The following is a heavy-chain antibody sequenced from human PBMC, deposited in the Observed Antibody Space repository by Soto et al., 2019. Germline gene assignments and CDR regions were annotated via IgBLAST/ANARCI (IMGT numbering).Heavy chain of an antibody. Sequence: QVQLVESGGGVVQPGRSLRLSCAASGFTFSSYVMYWVRQAPGKGLEWVAVISYDGNNKYYADSVKGRFTISRDNSKNTLYLQMNSLRAEDTAVYYCARAECDGGSCYTLVGLRYGMDVWGQGTTATVSS. J-gene: IGHJ6*02. V-gene: IGHV3-30-3*01. CDR3: ARAECDGGSCYTLVGLRYGMDV. CDR2: ISYDGNNK. D-gene: IGHD2-15*01. CDR1: GFTFSSYV.